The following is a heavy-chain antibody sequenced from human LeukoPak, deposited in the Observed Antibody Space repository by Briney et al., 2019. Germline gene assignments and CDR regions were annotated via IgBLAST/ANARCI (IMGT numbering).Heavy chain of an antibody. CDR2: ISDSGSA. J-gene: IGHJ4*02. Sequence: PSETLSLTCTVSGGSISSNRYFWGWIRQPPGKGLEWIGSISDSGSAYYNPSLKSRVVISVDPSKKQFSLKVTSVTAADTAVYXCANYGVVLATYGSPSPFVYWGQGTLVTVSS. CDR1: GGSISSNRYF. CDR3: ANYGVVLATYGSPSPFVY. D-gene: IGHD3-16*01. V-gene: IGHV4-39*07.